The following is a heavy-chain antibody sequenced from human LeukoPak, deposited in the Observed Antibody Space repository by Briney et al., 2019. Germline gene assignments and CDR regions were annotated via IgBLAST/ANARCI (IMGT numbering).Heavy chain of an antibody. Sequence: PSETLSLTCAVYGGSFSGYYWSWIRQPPGKGLEWIGEINHSGSTNYNPSLKSRVTISVDTSKNQFSLKLSSVTAADTAVYYCARMGGIQEAFDYWGQGTLVTVSS. J-gene: IGHJ4*02. D-gene: IGHD5-18*01. CDR2: INHSGST. V-gene: IGHV4-34*01. CDR3: ARMGGIQEAFDY. CDR1: GGSFSGYY.